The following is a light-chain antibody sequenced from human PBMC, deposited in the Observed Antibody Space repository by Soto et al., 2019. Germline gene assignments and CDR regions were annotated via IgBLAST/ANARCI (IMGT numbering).Light chain of an antibody. CDR1: SSDVGGYNY. J-gene: IGLJ2*01. CDR2: EVS. V-gene: IGLV2-14*01. CDR3: SSYTSSSTTVV. Sequence: QSALTQPASVSGSPGQSITISCTGTSSDVGGYNYVSWYQQHPGKAPKLMIYEVSNRPSGVSTRCSGSKSGNTASLTISGRQADDEADYYCSSYTSSSTTVVFGGGTKLTVL.